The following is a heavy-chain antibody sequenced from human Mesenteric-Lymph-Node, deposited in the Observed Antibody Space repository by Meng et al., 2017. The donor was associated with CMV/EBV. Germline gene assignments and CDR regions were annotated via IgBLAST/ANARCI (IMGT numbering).Heavy chain of an antibody. CDR1: GFSFSDYL. V-gene: IGHV3-11*04. CDR2: TTKDGSNV. Sequence: GESLKISCAASGFSFSDYLMTWIRQAPGKGLEWLSSTTKDGSNVFYADSVKGRFTISRDNTKNTLYLQMNSLRGDDTAVYYCARGDWLDPWGQGTLVTVSS. CDR3: ARGDWLDP. J-gene: IGHJ5*02.